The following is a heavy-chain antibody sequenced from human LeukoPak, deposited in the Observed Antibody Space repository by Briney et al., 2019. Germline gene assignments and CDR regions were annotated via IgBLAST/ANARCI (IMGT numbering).Heavy chain of an antibody. V-gene: IGHV4-59*12. D-gene: IGHD3-9*01. Sequence: SETLSLTCTVSGGSISSYYWSWIRQPPGKGVEWIGYIHYSGSTNYNPSLKSRVTISVDTSKNQFSLKLSSVTAADTAVYYCARDVRYFDWLLFEATYGKGTRTLYYFDYWGQGTLVTVSS. J-gene: IGHJ4*02. CDR3: ARDVRYFDWLLFEATYGKGTRTLYYFDY. CDR1: GGSISSYY. CDR2: IHYSGST.